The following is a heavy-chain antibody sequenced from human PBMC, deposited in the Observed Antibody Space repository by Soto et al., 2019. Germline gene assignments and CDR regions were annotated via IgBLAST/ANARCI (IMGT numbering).Heavy chain of an antibody. CDR1: GFTFSSYA. D-gene: IGHD3-3*01. CDR3: AKTPITIFGVVTPRTYYFDY. Sequence: GGSLRLSCAASGFTFSSYAMSWVRQAPGKGLEWVSAISGSGGSTYYADSVKGRFTISRDNSKNTLYLQMNSLRAEDTAVYYCAKTPITIFGVVTPRTYYFDYWGQGTLVTVSS. J-gene: IGHJ4*02. V-gene: IGHV3-23*01. CDR2: ISGSGGST.